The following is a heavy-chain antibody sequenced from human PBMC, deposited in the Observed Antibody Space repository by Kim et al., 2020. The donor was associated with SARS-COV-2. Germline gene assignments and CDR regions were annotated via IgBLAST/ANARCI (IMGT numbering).Heavy chain of an antibody. Sequence: ASVKVSCKASGYTFTSYGISWVRQAPGQGLEWMGWISAYNGNTNYAQKLQGRVTMTTDTSTSTAYMELRSLRSDDTAVYYCARDYGSSWYLPNYYYYYGMDVWGQGTTVTVSS. V-gene: IGHV1-18*01. J-gene: IGHJ6*02. CDR2: ISAYNGNT. D-gene: IGHD6-13*01. CDR1: GYTFTSYG. CDR3: ARDYGSSWYLPNYYYYYGMDV.